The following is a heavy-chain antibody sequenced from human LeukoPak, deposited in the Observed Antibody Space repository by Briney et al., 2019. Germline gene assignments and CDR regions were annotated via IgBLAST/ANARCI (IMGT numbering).Heavy chain of an antibody. J-gene: IGHJ4*02. Sequence: SQTLSLTCTVSGGSISSGGYYWSWIRQHPGKGLEWIGYIYYSGSTYYNPSLKSRVTISVDTSKNQFSLKLSSVTAADTAVYYCARIAARSINYWGQGTLVTVSS. D-gene: IGHD6-6*01. CDR1: GGSISSGGYY. CDR3: ARIAARSINY. V-gene: IGHV4-31*03. CDR2: IYYSGST.